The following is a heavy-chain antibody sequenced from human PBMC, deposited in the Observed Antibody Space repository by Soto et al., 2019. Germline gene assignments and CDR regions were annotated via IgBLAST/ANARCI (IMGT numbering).Heavy chain of an antibody. CDR1: GYTFTSYA. J-gene: IGHJ4*02. CDR3: ARDLGSLRAPGY. V-gene: IGHV1-18*01. CDR2: ISPYSGDT. Sequence: GASVKVSCKASGYTFTSYAISWVRQAPGQGLEWMGWISPYSGDTNYAQELQGRVTMTRDTSISTAYMELSRLRSDDPAVYYCARDLGSLRAPGYWGQGTLVTVSS. D-gene: IGHD6-25*01.